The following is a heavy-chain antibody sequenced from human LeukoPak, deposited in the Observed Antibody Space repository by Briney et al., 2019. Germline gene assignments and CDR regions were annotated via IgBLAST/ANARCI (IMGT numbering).Heavy chain of an antibody. D-gene: IGHD3-9*01. CDR2: IIPILGIA. CDR1: GGTFSSYA. CDR3: ARGTRLVPSVF. Sequence: ASVKVSCKASGGTFSSYAISWVRQAPGQGLEWMGRIIPILGIANYAQKFQGRVTITADKSTSTAYMELSSLRSEDTAVYYCARGTRLVPSVFWGQGTLVTVSS. V-gene: IGHV1-69*04. J-gene: IGHJ4*02.